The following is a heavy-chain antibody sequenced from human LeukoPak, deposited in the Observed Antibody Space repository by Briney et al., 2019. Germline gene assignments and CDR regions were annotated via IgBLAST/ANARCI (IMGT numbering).Heavy chain of an antibody. CDR1: GYTFTSYG. CDR3: ARDGNIVVVPAAPHTTDAFDI. CDR2: ISAYNGNT. J-gene: IGHJ3*02. Sequence: GASVTVSCKASGYTFTSYGIGWVRQAPGQGREWMGLISAYNGNTNYAHKLQGRATRTTDTSTSTAYMELRSLRSDDTAVYYCARDGNIVVVPAAPHTTDAFDIWGQGTMVTVSS. V-gene: IGHV1-18*01. D-gene: IGHD2-2*01.